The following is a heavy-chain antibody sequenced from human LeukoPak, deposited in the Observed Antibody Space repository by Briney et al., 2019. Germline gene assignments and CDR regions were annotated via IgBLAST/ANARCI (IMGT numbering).Heavy chain of an antibody. CDR2: ISSGSTI. D-gene: IGHD6-19*01. Sequence: GGSLRLSCAASGFTFSSYEMNWVRQAPGKGLEWVSYISSGSTIYDADSVKGRFTISRDNAKKSLYLQMNSLRAEDTAVYYCARESIAVAGAPFDYWGQGTLVTVSS. CDR3: ARESIAVAGAPFDY. CDR1: GFTFSSYE. V-gene: IGHV3-48*03. J-gene: IGHJ4*02.